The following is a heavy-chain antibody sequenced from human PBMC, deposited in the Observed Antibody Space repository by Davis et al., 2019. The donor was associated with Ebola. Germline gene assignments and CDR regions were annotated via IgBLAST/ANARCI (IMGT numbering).Heavy chain of an antibody. J-gene: IGHJ6*02. CDR3: ARVRGGITVTTMGMDV. CDR1: GYTFTSYG. D-gene: IGHD4-17*01. Sequence: ASVKVSCKASGYTFTSYGISWVRQAPGQGPEWMGWINAGNGNTKYSQKFQGRVTITRDTSASTAYMELSSLRSEDTAVYYCARVRGGITVTTMGMDVWGQGTTVTVSS. V-gene: IGHV1-3*01. CDR2: INAGNGNT.